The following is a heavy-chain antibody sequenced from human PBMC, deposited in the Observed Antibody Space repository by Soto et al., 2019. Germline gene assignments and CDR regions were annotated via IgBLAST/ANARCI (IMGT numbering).Heavy chain of an antibody. D-gene: IGHD2-2*01. CDR3: AILQGKDIVVVLSTPVDY. CDR2: IIPIFGTA. J-gene: IGHJ4*02. V-gene: IGHV1-69*01. CDR1: GGTFSSYA. Sequence: QVQLVQSGAEVKKPGSSVKVSCKASGGTFSSYAISWVRQAPGQGLEWMGGIIPIFGTASYAQKFQGRVTITADESTSTAYMELSSLRSDDTAVYYCAILQGKDIVVVLSTPVDYWGQGTLVTVSS.